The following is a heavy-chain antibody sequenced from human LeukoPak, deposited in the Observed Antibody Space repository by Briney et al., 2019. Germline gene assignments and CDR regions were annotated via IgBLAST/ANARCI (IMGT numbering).Heavy chain of an antibody. V-gene: IGHV1-2*02. CDR1: GYTFTGYY. D-gene: IGHD6-19*01. CDR3: ARGTPYSSGWMGVDY. CDR2: INPNSGGT. J-gene: IGHJ4*02. Sequence: ASVKVSCKASGYTFTGYYMHWVRQAPGQGLEWMGWINPNSGGTNYAQKFQGRVTMTRDTSISTAYMELSRLRSDDTAVYYCARGTPYSSGWMGVDYWGQGTLVTVPS.